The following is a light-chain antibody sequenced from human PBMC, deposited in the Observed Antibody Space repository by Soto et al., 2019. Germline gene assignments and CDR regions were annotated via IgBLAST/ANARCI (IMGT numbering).Light chain of an antibody. J-gene: IGKJ5*01. V-gene: IGKV3D-11*01. CDR3: QQSYSTPIT. Sequence: EIVLTQSPATLSAIPGDRVTLSCRASQAVNTRLAWYQHKPGQAPRLLIYLTSNRAAGVPSRFSAWGSETDFTLTISSLQPEDFATYYCQQSYSTPITFGQGTRLEIK. CDR2: LTS. CDR1: QAVNTR.